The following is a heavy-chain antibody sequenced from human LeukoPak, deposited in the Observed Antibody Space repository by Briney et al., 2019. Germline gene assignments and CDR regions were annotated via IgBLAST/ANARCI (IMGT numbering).Heavy chain of an antibody. Sequence: SQTLSLTCAISGDSVSSNSAAWNWIRQSPSGVLEWLGRAYYRSKWYNDYAVSVKSRQTINPDTSKNQFSLQLKSVTPEDTAVYYGARIRINSWYFDLWGRGTLVTVSS. CDR2: AYYRSKWYN. D-gene: IGHD1-1*01. CDR3: ARIRINSWYFDL. J-gene: IGHJ2*01. V-gene: IGHV6-1*01. CDR1: GDSVSSNSAA.